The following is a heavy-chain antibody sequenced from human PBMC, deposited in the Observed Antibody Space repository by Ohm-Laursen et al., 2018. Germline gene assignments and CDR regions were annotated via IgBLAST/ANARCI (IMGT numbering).Heavy chain of an antibody. V-gene: IGHV3-11*01. CDR2: ISSSGSTI. CDR3: ASLKPPLYYYGMDV. J-gene: IGHJ6*02. Sequence: SLRLSCAASGITFSDYDMHWVRQAPGKGLEWVSYISSSGSTIYYADSVKGRFTISRDNAKNSLYLQMNSLRAEDTAVYYCASLKPPLYYYGMDVWGQGTTVTVPS. CDR1: GITFSDYD.